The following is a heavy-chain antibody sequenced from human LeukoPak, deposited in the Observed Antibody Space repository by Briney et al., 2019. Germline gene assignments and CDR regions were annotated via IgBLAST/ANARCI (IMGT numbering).Heavy chain of an antibody. V-gene: IGHV3-30*18. CDR1: GFTFSSYG. D-gene: IGHD3-10*01. J-gene: IGHJ4*02. CDR3: AKDYYGSGSYFDY. Sequence: PGGSLRLSCAASGFTFSSYGMHWVRQAPGKGLEWVAVISHDGSNKYYADSVKGRFTISRDNSKNTLYLQMNSLRAEDTAVYYCAKDYYGSGSYFDYWGQGTLVTVSS. CDR2: ISHDGSNK.